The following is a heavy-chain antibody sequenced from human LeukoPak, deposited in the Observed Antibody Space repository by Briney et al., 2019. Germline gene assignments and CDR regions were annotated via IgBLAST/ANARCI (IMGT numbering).Heavy chain of an antibody. V-gene: IGHV4-4*07. D-gene: IGHD6-13*01. CDR2: IYTSGST. CDR1: GGSISSYY. Sequence: PSETLSLTCTVSGGSISSYYWSWIRQPAGKGLEWIGRIYTSGSTNYNPSLKSRVTMSVDTSKNQFSLKLSSVTAADTAVYYCARYLGSWYRNYYYYYMDVWGKGTTVTVSS. J-gene: IGHJ6*03. CDR3: ARYLGSWYRNYYYYYMDV.